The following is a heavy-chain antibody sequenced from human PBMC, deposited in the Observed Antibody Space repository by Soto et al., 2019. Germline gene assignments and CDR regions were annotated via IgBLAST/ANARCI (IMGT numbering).Heavy chain of an antibody. D-gene: IGHD3-10*02. CDR1: GFTFSSYS. Sequence: GGSLRLSCAASGFTFSSYSMNWVRQAPGKGLEWVSYISSSSSTIYYADSVKGRFTISRDNAKNSLYLQMNSLRDEDTAVYYCARASITMSSFRRNWFDPWGQGTLVTVSS. CDR2: ISSSSSTI. J-gene: IGHJ5*02. CDR3: ARASITMSSFRRNWFDP. V-gene: IGHV3-48*02.